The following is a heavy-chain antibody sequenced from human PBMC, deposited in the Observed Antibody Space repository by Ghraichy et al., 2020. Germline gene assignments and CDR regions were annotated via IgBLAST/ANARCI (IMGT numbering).Heavy chain of an antibody. Sequence: ASVKVSCKASGYTFTSYAMHWVRQAPGQRLEWMGWINAGNGNTKYSQKFQGRVTITRDTSASTAYMELSSLRSEDTAVYYCARLYRPYNWFDPWGQGTLVTVSS. V-gene: IGHV1-3*01. CDR1: GYTFTSYA. CDR2: INAGNGNT. J-gene: IGHJ5*02. D-gene: IGHD3-16*02. CDR3: ARLYRPYNWFDP.